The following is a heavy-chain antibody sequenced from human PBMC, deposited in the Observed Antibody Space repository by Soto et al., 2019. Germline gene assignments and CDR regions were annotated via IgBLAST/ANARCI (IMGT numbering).Heavy chain of an antibody. Sequence: EVQLVESGGGLVQPGGSLRLSCAASGFTFTHNWMTWVRQAPGKGLEWVANIKTDGSEKYYVDSVKGRFTISRDNAKNSVYRQMNSLRAEDTAVYYCARGRTLTAIAVHYFDYWGQGTLVTVSS. CDR1: GFTFTHNW. V-gene: IGHV3-7*04. CDR2: IKTDGSEK. J-gene: IGHJ4*02. CDR3: ARGRTLTAIAVHYFDY. D-gene: IGHD6-19*01.